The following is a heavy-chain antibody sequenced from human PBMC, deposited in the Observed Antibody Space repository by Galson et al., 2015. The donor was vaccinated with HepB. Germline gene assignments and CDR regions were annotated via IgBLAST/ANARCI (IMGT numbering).Heavy chain of an antibody. CDR3: AKRGFSYGLTSGSYDF. CDR1: GFTFSNYA. Sequence: SLRLSCAASGFTFSNYAMSWVRQAPEKGLEWVSVISGRGVSTYYADSVKGRFTISRDNSKNTLYVQMNSLRAEDTAVYYCAKRGFSYGLTSGSYDFWGQGTLVTVSA. CDR2: ISGRGVST. J-gene: IGHJ4*02. V-gene: IGHV3-23*01. D-gene: IGHD5-18*01.